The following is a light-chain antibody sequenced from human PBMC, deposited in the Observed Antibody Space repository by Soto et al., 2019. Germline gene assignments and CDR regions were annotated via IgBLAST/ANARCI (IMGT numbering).Light chain of an antibody. Sequence: EIVLTQSPGTLSLSPGERATLSCRASQSVSSSYLAWYQQKPGQAPRLLIYDASNRAAGIPAGFSGSGSGTDFTLTISSLEPEDFAIYYCQQRQYWPPITFGQGTRLEI. CDR1: QSVSSSY. V-gene: IGKV3D-20*02. J-gene: IGKJ5*01. CDR3: QQRQYWPPIT. CDR2: DAS.